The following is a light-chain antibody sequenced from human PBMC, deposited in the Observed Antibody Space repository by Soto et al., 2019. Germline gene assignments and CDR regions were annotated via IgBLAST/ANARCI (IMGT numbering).Light chain of an antibody. J-gene: IGLJ1*01. Sequence: QSALTQPPSVSGSPGQSVTISCTGTSTDFVSYNRVSWYQQPPGTAPKLIIYEASNRPSGVPDRFSGSKSGNTASLTISGLQAADEADYYCQSYDSSLSGSEVFGTGTKVTVL. CDR3: QSYDSSLSGSEV. CDR2: EAS. CDR1: STDFVSYNR. V-gene: IGLV2-18*02.